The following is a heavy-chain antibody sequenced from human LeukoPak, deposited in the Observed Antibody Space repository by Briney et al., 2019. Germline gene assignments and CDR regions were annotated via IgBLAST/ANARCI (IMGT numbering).Heavy chain of an antibody. Sequence: SVQVSCNASGGTFSSYAISWMRQAPGQGLEWMGGTIPIFGTANYAQKFQGRVTITTDESTGTAYMELSSLRSEDTAVYYCAREAKGPAYYYYYMDVWGKGTTVTVSS. CDR2: TIPIFGTA. J-gene: IGHJ6*03. V-gene: IGHV1-69*05. CDR3: AREAKGPAYYYYYMDV. CDR1: GGTFSSYA.